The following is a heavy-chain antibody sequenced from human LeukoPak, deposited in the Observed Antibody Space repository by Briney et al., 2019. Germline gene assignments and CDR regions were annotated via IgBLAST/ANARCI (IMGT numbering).Heavy chain of an antibody. J-gene: IGHJ3*02. Sequence: SQTLSLTCTVSGVSINSGAYYWTWIRQLPGKGLEYIGHIYNSGSAHYNPSLQSRLTISVDTSKRQFSLRLSSVTAADTAVYYCAGQPRLEMMLRIWGQGTMVTVSS. D-gene: IGHD3-16*01. V-gene: IGHV4-31*03. CDR1: GVSINSGAYY. CDR3: AGQPRLEMMLRI. CDR2: IYNSGSA.